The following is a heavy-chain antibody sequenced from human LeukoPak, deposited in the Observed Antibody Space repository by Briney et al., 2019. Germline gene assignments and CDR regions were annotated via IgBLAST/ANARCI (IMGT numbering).Heavy chain of an antibody. D-gene: IGHD2-2*01. CDR3: ARAQVCSTTSCSSYFDY. Sequence: ASVKVSCKASGYTFTSYGISWVRQAPGQGLEWMGWISAYNGNTNYAQKLQGRVTMTTDTSTSTAYMELRSLRSDDTAVYYCARAQVCSTTSCSSYFDYWGQGTLVTVSS. CDR2: ISAYNGNT. CDR1: GYTFTSYG. V-gene: IGHV1-18*01. J-gene: IGHJ4*02.